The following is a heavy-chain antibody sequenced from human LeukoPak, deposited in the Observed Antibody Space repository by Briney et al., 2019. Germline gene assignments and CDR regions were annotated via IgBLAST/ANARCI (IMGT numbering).Heavy chain of an antibody. J-gene: IGHJ6*03. CDR2: ISGSGGST. D-gene: IGHD6-13*01. CDR3: AKDQHSSSWCYYYYYMDV. V-gene: IGHV3-23*01. CDR1: GFTFSSYA. Sequence: PGGSLRLSCAASGFTFSSYAMSWVRQAPGKGLEWVSAISGSGGSTYYADSVKGRFTISRDNSKNTLYLQMNSLRAEDTAVYYCAKDQHSSSWCYYYYYMDVWGKGTTVTVSS.